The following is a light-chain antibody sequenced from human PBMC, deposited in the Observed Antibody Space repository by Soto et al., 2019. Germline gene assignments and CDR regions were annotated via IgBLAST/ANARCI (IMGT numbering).Light chain of an antibody. Sequence: EIVLTQSPATLSLSPGERATLSCRASQSVNIFLAWYQQKPRQAPRLLIYDASKRATGIPARFSGSGSGTDFTLTISSLETEDFAVYYCQQRKNWPPTFGGGTKVEIK. CDR3: QQRKNWPPT. CDR2: DAS. V-gene: IGKV3-11*01. CDR1: QSVNIF. J-gene: IGKJ4*01.